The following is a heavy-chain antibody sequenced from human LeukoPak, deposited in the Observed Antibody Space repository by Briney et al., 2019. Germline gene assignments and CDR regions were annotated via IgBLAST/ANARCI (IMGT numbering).Heavy chain of an antibody. D-gene: IGHD6-19*01. CDR1: GYTFISYA. Sequence: ASVKVSCKASGYTFISYAMNWVRQAPGQGLEWMGWINTNTGNPTYAQGFTGRFVFSLDTSVSTAYLQISSLKAEDTAVYYCARDARNKIAVAGDRREFDYWAREPWSPSPQ. CDR3: ARDARNKIAVAGDRREFDY. J-gene: IGHJ4*02. CDR2: INTNTGNP. V-gene: IGHV7-4-1*02.